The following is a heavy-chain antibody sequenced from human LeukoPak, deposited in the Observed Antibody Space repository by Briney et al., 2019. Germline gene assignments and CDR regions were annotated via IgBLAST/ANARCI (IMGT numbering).Heavy chain of an antibody. D-gene: IGHD3-22*01. Sequence: GGSLRLSCAASGFTFSSYSMNWVRQAPGKGLEWVSSIPSSSSYTYYADSVKGRFTISRDSAKNSLILQMDSLRAEDTAVYYCATVYYFDSSGLDAFDIWGQGTMVTVSS. V-gene: IGHV3-21*01. CDR1: GFTFSSYS. CDR3: ATVYYFDSSGLDAFDI. CDR2: IPSSSSYT. J-gene: IGHJ3*02.